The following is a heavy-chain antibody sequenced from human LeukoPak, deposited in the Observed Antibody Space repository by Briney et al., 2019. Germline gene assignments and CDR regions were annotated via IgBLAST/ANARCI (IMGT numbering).Heavy chain of an antibody. D-gene: IGHD3-10*01. Sequence: GGSLRLSCVVSGITLSNYGMSWVRQAPGKGLEWVSGISERGGSTDYADSVKGRFIISRDTSKNTAYLQMNSLRVEDTAVYFCAKRGIVIRAVIIIGFHKEAYYFDYWGQGILVTVSS. J-gene: IGHJ4*02. V-gene: IGHV3-23*01. CDR1: GITLSNYG. CDR2: ISERGGST. CDR3: AKRGIVIRAVIIIGFHKEAYYFDY.